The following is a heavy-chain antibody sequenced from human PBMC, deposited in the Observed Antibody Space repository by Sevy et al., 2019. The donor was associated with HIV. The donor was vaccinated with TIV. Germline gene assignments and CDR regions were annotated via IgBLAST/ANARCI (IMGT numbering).Heavy chain of an antibody. V-gene: IGHV3-23*01. CDR3: AKGPRGWLSDPRCLDS. D-gene: IGHD2-15*01. CDR2: ISATGGST. J-gene: IGHJ4*02. Sequence: GGSLRLSCAASGFTFSLYAMNWVRQAPGKGLEWVSAISATGGSTHYADSVKGRFTASRDNSKNTVSLQMNSLRAEDTAIYYCAKGPRGWLSDPRCLDSWGQGTLVTVSS. CDR1: GFTFSLYA.